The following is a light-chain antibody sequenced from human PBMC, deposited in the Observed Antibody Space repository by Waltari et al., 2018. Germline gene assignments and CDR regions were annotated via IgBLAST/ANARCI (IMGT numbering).Light chain of an antibody. Sequence: DIQLTQAPSFLSASVGDRVSIACRASQGITNYLAWYQQKPGKAPKLLIYAASTLQSGVPARFSGSGAGTDFTLTFSSLQPEDFATYYCQQFHTFTFGPGTKVDIK. CDR1: QGITNY. CDR3: QQFHTFT. J-gene: IGKJ3*01. CDR2: AAS. V-gene: IGKV1-9*01.